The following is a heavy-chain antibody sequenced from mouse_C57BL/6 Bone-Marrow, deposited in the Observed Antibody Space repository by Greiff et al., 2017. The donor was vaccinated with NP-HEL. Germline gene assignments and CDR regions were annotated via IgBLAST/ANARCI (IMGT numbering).Heavy chain of an antibody. CDR1: GFTFNTYA. Sequence: GSLKLSCAASGFTFNTYAMHWVRQAPGKGLEWVARIRSKSSNYATYYADSVKDRFTISRDDSQSMLYLQMNNLKTEDTAMYYCVRERPPRRIYYAMDYWGQGTSVTVSS. CDR3: VRERPPRRIYYAMDY. CDR2: IRSKSSNYAT. V-gene: IGHV10-3*01. J-gene: IGHJ4*01. D-gene: IGHD2-10*02.